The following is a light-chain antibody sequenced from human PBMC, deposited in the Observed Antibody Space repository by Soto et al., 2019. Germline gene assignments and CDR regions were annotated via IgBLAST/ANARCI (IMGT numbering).Light chain of an antibody. V-gene: IGKV3-11*01. CDR3: HQRQSWPRT. CDR1: QYINTR. J-gene: IGKJ1*01. CDR2: QTS. Sequence: EIVLTQSPATLSSFPGDRVTLSCRASQYINTRLAWYQHRPRQAPRLLIYQTSLRAAGIPAKFSASGSGTDFTLTISDVQPEDFALYYCHQRQSWPRTFGQGTKGDI.